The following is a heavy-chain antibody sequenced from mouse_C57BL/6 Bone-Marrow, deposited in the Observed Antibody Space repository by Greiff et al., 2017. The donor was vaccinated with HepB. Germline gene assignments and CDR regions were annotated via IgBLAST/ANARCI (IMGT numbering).Heavy chain of an antibody. CDR3: ARSDGSSHFDY. CDR2: IYPSDSET. Sequence: QVQLQQPGAELVRPGSSVKLSCKASGYTFTSYWMDWVKQRPGQGLEWIGNIYPSDSETHYNQKFKDKATLTVDKSSSTAYMQLSSLTSEDSAVYYCARSDGSSHFDYWGRGTTLTVSS. J-gene: IGHJ2*01. CDR1: GYTFTSYW. D-gene: IGHD1-1*01. V-gene: IGHV1-61*01.